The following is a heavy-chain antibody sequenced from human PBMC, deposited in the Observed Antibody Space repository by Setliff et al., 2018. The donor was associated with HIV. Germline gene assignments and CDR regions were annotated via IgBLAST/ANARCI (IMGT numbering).Heavy chain of an antibody. CDR2: IYYSGST. Sequence: ASETLSLTCAVYGGSFNGYYWSWIRQPPGKGLEWIGYIYYSGSTNYNPSLKSRVTISVDTSKNHFSLKLRSVTAADTAVYYCAQLGMVDDFDYWGQGTLVTVSS. D-gene: IGHD1-1*01. J-gene: IGHJ4*02. CDR3: AQLGMVDDFDY. V-gene: IGHV4-59*01. CDR1: GGSFNGYY.